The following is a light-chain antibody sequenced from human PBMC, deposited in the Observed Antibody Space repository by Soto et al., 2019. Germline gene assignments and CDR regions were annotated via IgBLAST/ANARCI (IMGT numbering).Light chain of an antibody. CDR3: QQYNNWPPWT. CDR2: GAS. CDR1: QSVSSN. V-gene: IGKV3-15*01. J-gene: IGKJ1*01. Sequence: EIVMTQSPATLSVSPGERATLSCRASQSVSSNLAWYQRKPGQAPRLLIYGASTRATGIPARFSGSWSGTEFTLTISSLQSEDFAVYYCQQYNNWPPWTFGQGTKVEIK.